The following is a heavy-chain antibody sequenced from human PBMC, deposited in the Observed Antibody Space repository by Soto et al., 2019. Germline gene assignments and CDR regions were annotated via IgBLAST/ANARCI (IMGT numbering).Heavy chain of an antibody. V-gene: IGHV3-23*01. J-gene: IGHJ3*02. CDR2: ISGSGGST. D-gene: IGHD3-22*01. CDR1: GFTFSSYA. CDR3: ARDYYDSSGYYYLYDAFDI. Sequence: VQLLESGGGLVQPGGSLRLSCAASGFTFSSYAMSWVRQAPGKGLEWVSAISGSGGSTYYADSVKGRFTISRDNSKNTLYLQMNSLRAEDTAVYYCARDYYDSSGYYYLYDAFDIWGQGTMVTVSS.